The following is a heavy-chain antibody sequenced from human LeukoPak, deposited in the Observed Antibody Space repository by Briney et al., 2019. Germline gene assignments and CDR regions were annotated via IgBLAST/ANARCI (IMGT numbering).Heavy chain of an antibody. CDR1: GYTFTSFG. CDR3: ARGGADYDILSGLYLGY. D-gene: IGHD3-9*01. J-gene: IGHJ4*02. V-gene: IGHV1-18*01. Sequence: ASVKVSCKASGYTFTSFGVSWVRQAPGQGLEWLGWISVYNGNTDYAQNFQGRVTLTTETSTNTAYMELGGLTSGDTAIFYCARGGADYDILSGLYLGYWGQGTLVTVSS. CDR2: ISVYNGNT.